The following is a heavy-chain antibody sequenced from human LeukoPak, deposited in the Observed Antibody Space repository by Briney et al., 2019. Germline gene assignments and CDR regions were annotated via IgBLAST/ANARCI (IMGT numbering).Heavy chain of an antibody. V-gene: IGHV1-69*04. CDR2: IIPILGIA. CDR3: ARPYGSGSYYMSGAKDYYYGMDV. J-gene: IGHJ6*02. D-gene: IGHD3-10*01. Sequence: ASVKVSCKASGGTFSSYAISWVRQAPGQGLEWMGRIIPILGIANYAQKFQGRVTITADKSTSTAYMELSSLRSEDTAVYYCARPYGSGSYYMSGAKDYYYGMDVWGQGTTVTVSS. CDR1: GGTFSSYA.